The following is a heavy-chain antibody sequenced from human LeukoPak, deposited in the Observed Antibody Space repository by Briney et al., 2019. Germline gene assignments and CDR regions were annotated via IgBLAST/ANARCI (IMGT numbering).Heavy chain of an antibody. Sequence: GGSLRLSCAASGFTFSISAMSWVRQAPGKGLEWVSGISDSGGSTFYADSVKGRFTISRDNSKNILYLQMNNLRADDTAVYYCAKVSESNYDILTGYYTPYYFDYWGQGTLVTVSS. D-gene: IGHD3-9*01. CDR3: AKVSESNYDILTGYYTPYYFDY. CDR1: GFTFSISA. J-gene: IGHJ4*02. V-gene: IGHV3-23*01. CDR2: ISDSGGST.